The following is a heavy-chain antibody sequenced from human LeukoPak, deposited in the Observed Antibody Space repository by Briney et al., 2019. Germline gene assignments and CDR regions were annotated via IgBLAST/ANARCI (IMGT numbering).Heavy chain of an antibody. D-gene: IGHD3-22*01. V-gene: IGHV3-30-3*01. Sequence: GGPLRLSCAASGFTFSSYAMHWVRQAPGKGLEWVAVISYDGSNKYYADSVKGRFTISRDNSKNTLYLQMNSLRAEDTAVYYCARTTMIVVVIYGMDVWGQGTTVTVSS. J-gene: IGHJ6*02. CDR3: ARTTMIVVVIYGMDV. CDR2: ISYDGSNK. CDR1: GFTFSSYA.